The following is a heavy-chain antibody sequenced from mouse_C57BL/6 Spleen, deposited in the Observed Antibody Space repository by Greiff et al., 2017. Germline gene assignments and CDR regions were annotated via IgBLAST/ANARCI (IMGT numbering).Heavy chain of an antibody. J-gene: IGHJ4*01. CDR2: IHPNSGST. CDR3: APADYSNYPHAMDY. Sequence: VQLQQPGAELVKPGASVKLSCKASGYTFTSYWMHWVKQRPGQGLEWIGMIHPNSGSTNYNEKFKSKATLTVDKSSSTAYMQLSSLTSEDSAVYYCAPADYSNYPHAMDYWGQGTSVTVSS. D-gene: IGHD2-5*01. CDR1: GYTFTSYW. V-gene: IGHV1-64*01.